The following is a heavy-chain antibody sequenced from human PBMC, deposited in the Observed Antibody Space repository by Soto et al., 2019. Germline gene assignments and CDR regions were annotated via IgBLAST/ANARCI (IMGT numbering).Heavy chain of an antibody. CDR1: GFTVRSNY. V-gene: IGHV3-53*04. CDR2: IYSGGST. Sequence: EVQLVESGGGLVQPGGSLRLSCAASGFTVRSNYMSWVRQAPGKRLEWVSVIYSGGSTYYADSVKGRFTISRHNSKKTLYLQMISLRAEDTAVYYCARDGEMATSLFGMDVWGQGTTVTVSS. CDR3: ARDGEMATSLFGMDV. J-gene: IGHJ6*02. D-gene: IGHD5-12*01.